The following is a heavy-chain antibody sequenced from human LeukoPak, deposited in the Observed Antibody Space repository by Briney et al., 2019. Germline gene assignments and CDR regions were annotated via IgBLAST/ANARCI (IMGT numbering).Heavy chain of an antibody. Sequence: PGGSLRLSCAASGFTFSTYAMSWVRQAPGKGLEWVSTISTSGGSTYYADSVKGRFTISRDNSKNTLFLQMNSLRAEDTAVYYCAKNIPSGSYTALDFWGQGTLVTVSS. CDR1: GFTFSTYA. CDR3: AKNIPSGSYTALDF. J-gene: IGHJ4*02. CDR2: ISTSGGST. D-gene: IGHD1-26*01. V-gene: IGHV3-23*01.